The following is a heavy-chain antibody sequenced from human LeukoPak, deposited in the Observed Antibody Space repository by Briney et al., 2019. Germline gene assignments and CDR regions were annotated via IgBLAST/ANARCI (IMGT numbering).Heavy chain of an antibody. Sequence: TSETLSLTCAVYGGSFCGYYWCWIRQPPGKGLEWIGEINHSGSTNYNPSLKSRVTISVDTSKNQFSLKLSSVTAADTAVYYCARGRYYGSGSYYNVGSLFDYWGQGTLVTVSS. V-gene: IGHV4-34*01. D-gene: IGHD3-10*01. CDR1: GGSFCGYY. CDR3: ARGRYYGSGSYYNVGSLFDY. CDR2: INHSGST. J-gene: IGHJ4*02.